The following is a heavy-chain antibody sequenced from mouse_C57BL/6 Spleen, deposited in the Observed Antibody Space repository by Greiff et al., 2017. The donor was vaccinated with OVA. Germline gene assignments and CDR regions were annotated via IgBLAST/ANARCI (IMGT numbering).Heavy chain of an antibody. CDR2: IDPETGGT. D-gene: IGHD4-1*01. J-gene: IGHJ2*01. CDR3: ARGEAGREYKYFDY. CDR1: GYTFTDYE. Sequence: QVQLQQSGAELVRPGASVTLSCKASGYTFTDYEMHWVKQTPVHGLEWIGAIDPETGGTAYNQKFKGKAILTADKSSSTAYMQLSSLTSEDSAVYFCARGEAGREYKYFDYWGQGTTLTVSS. V-gene: IGHV1-15*01.